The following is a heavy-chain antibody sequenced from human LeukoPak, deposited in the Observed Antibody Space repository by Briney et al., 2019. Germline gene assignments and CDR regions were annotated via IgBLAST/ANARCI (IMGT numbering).Heavy chain of an antibody. Sequence: GGSLRLSCAASGFTVSSNYMSWVRQAPGKGLEWVSVIYSGGSTYYADSVKGRFTISRDNSKNTLYFQMNSLRAEDTAVYYCARVRSSSGYFDYWGQGTLVIVSS. J-gene: IGHJ4*02. CDR1: GFTVSSNY. D-gene: IGHD6-25*01. CDR2: IYSGGST. CDR3: ARVRSSSGYFDY. V-gene: IGHV3-53*01.